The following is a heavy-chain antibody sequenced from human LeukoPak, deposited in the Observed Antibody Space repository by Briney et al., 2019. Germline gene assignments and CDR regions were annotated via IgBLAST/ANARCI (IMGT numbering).Heavy chain of an antibody. D-gene: IGHD6-19*01. CDR1: GFTFSSYA. J-gene: IGHJ4*02. CDR3: AREYISGWFDY. V-gene: IGHV3-30*04. Sequence: GGSLRLSCAASGFTFSSYAMHWVRQAPGKGLEWVAVISYDGSNKYYAASVKGRFTISRDNSKNSLFLQLDSLRAEDTAIYYCAREYISGWFDYWGQGTLVTVSS. CDR2: ISYDGSNK.